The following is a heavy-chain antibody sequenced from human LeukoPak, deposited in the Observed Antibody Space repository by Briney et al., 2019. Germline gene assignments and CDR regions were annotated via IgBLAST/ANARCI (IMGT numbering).Heavy chain of an antibody. CDR2: IYWDDDK. V-gene: IGHV2-5*02. CDR3: AHKSASSGYYYFDY. CDR1: GFSLSTNGVS. D-gene: IGHD3-22*01. J-gene: IGHJ4*02. Sequence: SGPTLVKPTQTLTLTCTFSGFSLSTNGVSVGWIRQPPGKALEWLALIYWDDDKRYSPSLKSRLTITKDTSKNQVVLTMTNMDLVDTATYYCAHKSASSGYYYFDYWGQGTLATVSS.